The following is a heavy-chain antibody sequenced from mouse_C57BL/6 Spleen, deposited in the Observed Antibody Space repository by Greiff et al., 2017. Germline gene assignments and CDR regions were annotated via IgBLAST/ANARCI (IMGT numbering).Heavy chain of an antibody. D-gene: IGHD4-1*02. CDR1: TFSDYY. J-gene: IGHJ2*01. CDR2: IRNKANGYTT. CDR3: ARWVNWDGYFDY. Sequence: EVLLVESGGGLVQPGGFTFSDYYMCWVRQPPGKALEWVGFIRNKANGYTTEYSASVKGRFTISRDNSQSILYLQMNALRAEDSATYYCARWVNWDGYFDYWGQGTTLTVSS. V-gene: IGHV7-3*01.